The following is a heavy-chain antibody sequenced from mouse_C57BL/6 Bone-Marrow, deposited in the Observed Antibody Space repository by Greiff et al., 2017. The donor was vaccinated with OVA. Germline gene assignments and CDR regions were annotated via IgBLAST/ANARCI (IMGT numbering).Heavy chain of an antibody. V-gene: IGHV1-54*01. Sequence: QVQLQQSGAELVRPGTSVKVSCKASGYAFTNYLIAWVKQRPGQGLEWIGVINSGSGGTNYNEKFKGKATLTADKSSRTAYMQLSSLTSEDSAVYCWARWATVVATDYWGQGTTLTVSS. CDR3: ARWATVVATDY. CDR1: GYAFTNYL. J-gene: IGHJ2*01. D-gene: IGHD1-1*01. CDR2: INSGSGGT.